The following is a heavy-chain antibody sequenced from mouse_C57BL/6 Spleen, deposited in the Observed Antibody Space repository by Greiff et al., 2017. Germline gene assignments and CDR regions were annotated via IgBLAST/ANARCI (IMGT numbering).Heavy chain of an antibody. CDR1: GYTFTSYW. CDR2: IYPGSGST. V-gene: IGHV1-55*01. Sequence: VQLQQPGAELVKPGASVKMSCKASGYTFTSYWITWVKQRPGQGLEWIGDIYPGSGSTNYNEKFKSKATLTVDTSSSTAYMQLSSLTSEDSAVYYCARGSYYYGSSYVFAYWGQGTLVTVSA. D-gene: IGHD1-1*01. CDR3: ARGSYYYGSSYVFAY. J-gene: IGHJ3*01.